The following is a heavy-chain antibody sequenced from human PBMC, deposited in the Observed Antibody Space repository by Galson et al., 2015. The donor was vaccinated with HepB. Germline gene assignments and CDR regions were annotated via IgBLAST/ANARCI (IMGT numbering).Heavy chain of an antibody. Sequence: SLRLSCAASGFTFSSYSMNWVRQAPGKGLEWVSSISSSSSYIYYADSVKGRFTISRDNAKNSLYLQMNNLRAEDTAVYYCARERYCSSTSCRRYFDLWGRGTLVTVSS. CDR3: ARERYCSSTSCRRYFDL. V-gene: IGHV3-21*01. J-gene: IGHJ2*01. D-gene: IGHD2-2*01. CDR2: ISSSSSYI. CDR1: GFTFSSYS.